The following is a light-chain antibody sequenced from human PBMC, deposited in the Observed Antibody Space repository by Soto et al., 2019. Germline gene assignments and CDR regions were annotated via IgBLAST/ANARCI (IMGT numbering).Light chain of an antibody. CDR1: TGAVTSGNY. CDR3: LLYYGGAQLV. CDR2: TTN. V-gene: IGLV7-43*01. J-gene: IGLJ3*02. Sequence: QAVVTQEPSLTVSPGGTVTLTCASSTGAVTSGNYPSWFQQRPGQAPRTLIYTTNSKHSWTTARFSGSLLGDKAALTLSGVQPEDEADYYCLLYYGGAQLVFGGGTQLIV.